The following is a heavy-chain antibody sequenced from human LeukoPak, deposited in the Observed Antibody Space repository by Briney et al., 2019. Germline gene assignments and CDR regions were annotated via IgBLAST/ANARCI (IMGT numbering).Heavy chain of an antibody. CDR2: IKQDGSEK. J-gene: IGHJ4*02. CDR3: ARVRGPYSSGWYYFDY. V-gene: IGHV3-7*03. CDR1: GFTFRDFW. Sequence: GGSLRLSCAASGFTFRDFWMSWVRQAPGKGLEWVANIKQDGSEKYYVDSVKGRFTISRDNAKNSLYLQMNSLRAEDTAVYYCARVRGPYSSGWYYFDYWGQGTLVTVSS. D-gene: IGHD6-19*01.